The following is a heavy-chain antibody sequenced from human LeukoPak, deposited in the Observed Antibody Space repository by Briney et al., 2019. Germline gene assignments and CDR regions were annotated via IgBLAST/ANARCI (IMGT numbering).Heavy chain of an antibody. Sequence: SDTRLRTWCVCGGSVRSAGYGGSWILQTAGKGLEWIGRIYTSGSTNYNPSLKSRVTISVDTSKNQFSLKLSSVTAADTAVYYCARVRGYGVFDSWGQGTLVTVSS. CDR2: IYTSGST. CDR1: GGSVRSAGYG. CDR3: ARVRGYGVFDS. D-gene: IGHD4-17*01. J-gene: IGHJ4*02. V-gene: IGHV4-61*02.